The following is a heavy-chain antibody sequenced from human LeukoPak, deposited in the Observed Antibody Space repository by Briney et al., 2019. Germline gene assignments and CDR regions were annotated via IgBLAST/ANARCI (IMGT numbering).Heavy chain of an antibody. D-gene: IGHD5-18*01. CDR3: ARGYSYGYGIDP. Sequence: SQTLSLTCTVSGGSISSGGYYWSWIRQHPGKGLEWIGYIYYSGSTYYNPSLKSRVTISVDTSKNQFSLKLSSVTAANTAVYYCARGYSYGYGIDPWGQGTLVTVSS. V-gene: IGHV4-31*03. CDR1: GGSISSGGYY. J-gene: IGHJ5*02. CDR2: IYYSGST.